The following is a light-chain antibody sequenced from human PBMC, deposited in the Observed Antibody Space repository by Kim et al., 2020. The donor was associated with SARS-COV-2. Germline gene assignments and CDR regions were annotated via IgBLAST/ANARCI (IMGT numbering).Light chain of an antibody. Sequence: DIQMTQSPSTLSASVGDRVTITCRASQSISGWLAWFQQKPGKAPKVLIYKASSLESGVPSRFSGSGSETDFTLTIRSLQPDDFATYYCQQYNSYSPITFGQGTRLEIK. CDR1: QSISGW. CDR2: KAS. CDR3: QQYNSYSPIT. V-gene: IGKV1-5*03. J-gene: IGKJ5*01.